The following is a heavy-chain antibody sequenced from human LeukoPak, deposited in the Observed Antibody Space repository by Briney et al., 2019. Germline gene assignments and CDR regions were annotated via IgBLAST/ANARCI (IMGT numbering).Heavy chain of an antibody. D-gene: IGHD6-13*01. CDR3: AAGTAADY. CDR1: GIPFSDYY. Sequence: PGGSLRLSCVVSGIPFSDYYVNWIRQAPGKGLEWISYISSTSSYTDYADSVKGRFTISRDNAQNALFLQMNSLRVEDTAVYYCAAGTAADYWGQGTRVAVSS. V-gene: IGHV3-11*03. J-gene: IGHJ4*02. CDR2: ISSTSSYT.